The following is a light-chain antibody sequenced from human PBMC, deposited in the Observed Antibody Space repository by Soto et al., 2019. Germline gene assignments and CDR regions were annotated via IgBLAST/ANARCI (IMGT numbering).Light chain of an antibody. CDR3: ATWDDSLNGVV. J-gene: IGLJ2*01. Sequence: QSVLTQPPSVSGAPGQRVTISCTGSSSNIGAGYDVHWYQQLPGTAPRLLIYSNTQRPSGVPDRFSGSKSGTSASLAISGLQSEYEGDYYCATWDDSLNGVVFGGGTKLTVL. V-gene: IGLV1-44*01. CDR1: SSNIGAGYD. CDR2: SNT.